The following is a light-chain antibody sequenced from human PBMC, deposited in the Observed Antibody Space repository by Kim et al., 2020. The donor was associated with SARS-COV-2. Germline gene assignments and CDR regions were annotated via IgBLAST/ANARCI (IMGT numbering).Light chain of an antibody. CDR2: GAS. Sequence: GSPGERATLSCTASQSVSSNLAWDQQKPGQAPRRLVYGASTRATGIPARLSGSGSGTEFTLPISSLESGGWAVYFCQQYDDWPRPFGQRAKVDSK. CDR1: QSVSSN. CDR3: QQYDDWPRP. V-gene: IGKV3-15*01. J-gene: IGKJ1*01.